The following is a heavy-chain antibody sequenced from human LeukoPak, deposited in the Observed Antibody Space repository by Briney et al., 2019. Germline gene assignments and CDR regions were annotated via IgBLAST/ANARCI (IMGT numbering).Heavy chain of an antibody. CDR2: ISYDGSNK. J-gene: IGHJ3*02. V-gene: IGHV3-30*18. D-gene: IGHD3-10*01. CDR1: GFTFSSYG. Sequence: GGSLRLTCAASGFTFSSYGMHWVRQAPGKGLEWVAVISYDGSNKYYADSVKGRFTISRDNSKNTLYLQMNSLRAEDTAVYYCAKEIMNGSGSYYAFDIWGQGTMVTVSS. CDR3: AKEIMNGSGSYYAFDI.